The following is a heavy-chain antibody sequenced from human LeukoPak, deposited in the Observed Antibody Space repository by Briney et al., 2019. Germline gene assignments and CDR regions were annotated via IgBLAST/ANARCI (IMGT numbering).Heavy chain of an antibody. D-gene: IGHD3-3*01. Sequence: GGSLRLSCAASGFTFSSYSMNWVRQAPGKGLEWVSYISSSSSTIYYADSVKGRFTISRDNAKNSLYLQMSSLRAEDTAVYYCARDLPYYDFWSGYSYYFDYWGQGTLVTVSS. CDR1: GFTFSSYS. V-gene: IGHV3-48*01. CDR3: ARDLPYYDFWSGYSYYFDY. CDR2: ISSSSSTI. J-gene: IGHJ4*02.